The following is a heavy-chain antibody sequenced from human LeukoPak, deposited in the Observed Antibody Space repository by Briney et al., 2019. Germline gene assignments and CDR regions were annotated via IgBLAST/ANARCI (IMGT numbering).Heavy chain of an antibody. CDR1: GGSISSYY. CDR2: IYYSGST. Sequence: SETLSLTCTVSGGSISSYYWSWIRQPPGKGLEWLGYIYYSGSTNYNPSLKSRVTISVDTSKNQFSLKLSSVTAADTAVYYCARVWDIVVVPAATHAFDIWGQGTMVTVSS. D-gene: IGHD2-2*01. J-gene: IGHJ3*02. V-gene: IGHV4-59*01. CDR3: ARVWDIVVVPAATHAFDI.